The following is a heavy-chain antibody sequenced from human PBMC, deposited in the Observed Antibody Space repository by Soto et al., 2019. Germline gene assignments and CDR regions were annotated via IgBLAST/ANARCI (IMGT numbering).Heavy chain of an antibody. CDR1: GFTFSSYA. Sequence: GGSLRLSCAASGFTFSSYAMSWVRQAPGKGLEWVSAISGSGGSTYYADSVKGRFTISRDNSKNTLYLQMNSLRAEDTAVYYCAKDWSLGYSSSWYEGWFDPWGQGTLVTVSS. V-gene: IGHV3-23*01. D-gene: IGHD6-13*01. CDR3: AKDWSLGYSSSWYEGWFDP. J-gene: IGHJ5*02. CDR2: ISGSGGST.